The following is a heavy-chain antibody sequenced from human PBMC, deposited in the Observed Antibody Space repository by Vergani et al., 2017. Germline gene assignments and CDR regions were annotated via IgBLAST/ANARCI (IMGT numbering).Heavy chain of an antibody. CDR3: ATGGIMITFGGVIVPEGYYYYYMDV. J-gene: IGHJ6*03. Sequence: QVQLVQSGAEVKKPGASVKVSCKASGYTFTSYGISWVRQAPGQGLEWMGWISAYNGNTNYAQKLQGRVTMTTDTSTSTAYMELRSLRSDDTAVYYCATGGIMITFGGVIVPEGYYYYYMDVWGKGTTVTVSS. CDR2: ISAYNGNT. V-gene: IGHV1-18*04. CDR1: GYTFTSYG. D-gene: IGHD3-16*02.